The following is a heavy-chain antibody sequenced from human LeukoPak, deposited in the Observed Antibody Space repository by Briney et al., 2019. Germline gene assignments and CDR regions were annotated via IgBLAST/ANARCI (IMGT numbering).Heavy chain of an antibody. CDR2: INPNSGGT. V-gene: IGHV1-2*02. D-gene: IGHD3-22*01. J-gene: IGHJ4*02. CDR3: ARLFSSGYSPRDY. CDR1: GYTFTGYY. Sequence: GASVKVSCKASGYTFTGYYMHWVRQAPGQGLEWMGWINPNSGGTNYAQKFQGRVTMTRDTSISTAYMELSRLRSDDTAVYYCARLFSSGYSPRDYWGQGTLVTVSS.